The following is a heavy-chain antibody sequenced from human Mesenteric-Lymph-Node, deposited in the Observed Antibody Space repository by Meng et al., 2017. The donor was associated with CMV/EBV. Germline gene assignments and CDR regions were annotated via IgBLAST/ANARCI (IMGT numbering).Heavy chain of an antibody. V-gene: IGHV3-7*01. J-gene: IGHJ6*02. CDR1: GFTFTIFW. D-gene: IGHD3-3*01. Sequence: GGSLRLSCAASGFTFTIFWMSWVRQAPGKGLEWVANIKYDGSEKYYVDSVKGRFTISRDNAKNSLSLQMNSLRVEDTAVYYCARNYHFWNSYYGTYQYAMDVWGQGTTVTVSS. CDR3: ARNYHFWNSYYGTYQYAMDV. CDR2: IKYDGSEK.